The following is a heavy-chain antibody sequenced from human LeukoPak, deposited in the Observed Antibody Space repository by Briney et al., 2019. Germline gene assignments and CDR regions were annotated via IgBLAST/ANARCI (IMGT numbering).Heavy chain of an antibody. D-gene: IGHD3-9*01. J-gene: IGHJ3*02. CDR2: IYYSGST. V-gene: IGHV4-30-4*01. CDR1: GGSISSGDYY. Sequence: PSQTLSLTCTVSGGSISSGDYYWSWIRQPPGKGLEWIGYIYYSGSTYYNPSLKSRVTISVDTSKNQFSLKLSSVTAADTAVYYCAREGFHYDILTGYYRVRAFGIWGQGTMVTVSS. CDR3: AREGFHYDILTGYYRVRAFGI.